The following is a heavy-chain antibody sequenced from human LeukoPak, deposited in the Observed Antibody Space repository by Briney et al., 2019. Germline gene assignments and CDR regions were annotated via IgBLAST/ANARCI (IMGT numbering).Heavy chain of an antibody. CDR3: ARVTTSY. Sequence: GRSLRLSCAASGFTFSSYAMHWVRQAPGKGLEWVAAISYDGSNKYYADSVKGRFTISRDNSKNTLYLQMNSLRAEDTAVYYCARVTTSYWGQGTLVTVSS. D-gene: IGHD4-17*01. J-gene: IGHJ4*02. CDR1: GFTFSSYA. V-gene: IGHV3-30*04. CDR2: ISYDGSNK.